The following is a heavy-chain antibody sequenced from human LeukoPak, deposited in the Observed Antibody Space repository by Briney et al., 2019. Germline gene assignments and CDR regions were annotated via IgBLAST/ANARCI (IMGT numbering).Heavy chain of an antibody. J-gene: IGHJ3*02. CDR3: ARGPYSYDSSGAFDI. D-gene: IGHD3-22*01. Sequence: SETLSLTCTVSGGSISNYYWSWIRQPPGKGLEWIGHMYYGGSTSYNPSLKSRVTISVDTSKNQFSLKLSSVTAADTAVYFCARGPYSYDSSGAFDIWGQGTMVTVSS. V-gene: IGHV4-59*08. CDR1: GGSISNYY. CDR2: MYYGGST.